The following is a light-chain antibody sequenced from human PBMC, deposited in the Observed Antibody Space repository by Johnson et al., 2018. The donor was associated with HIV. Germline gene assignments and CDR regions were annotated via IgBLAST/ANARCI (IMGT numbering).Light chain of an antibody. Sequence: QSVLTQPPSVSAAPGQKVTISCSGSSSNIGNNYVSWYQQLPGTAPKLLIYENNKRPSGIPDRFSGSKSGTSATLGITGLQTVDEADYHCATWDSSLSAGVFGTGTTVTVL. CDR2: ENN. CDR3: ATWDSSLSAGV. J-gene: IGLJ1*01. CDR1: SSNIGNNY. V-gene: IGLV1-51*02.